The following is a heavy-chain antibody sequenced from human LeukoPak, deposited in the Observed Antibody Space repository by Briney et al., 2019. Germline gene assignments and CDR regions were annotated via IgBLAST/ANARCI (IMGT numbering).Heavy chain of an antibody. CDR3: ASLGYCSSTSCYDGFDY. D-gene: IGHD2-2*01. Sequence: GGSLRLSCAASGFTFSSYSMNWVRQAPGKGLEWVSYISSSSSTIYYADSVKGRFTISRDNAKNSLYLQMNSLRAEDTAVYYCASLGYCSSTSCYDGFDYWGQGTLVTVSS. CDR1: GFTFSSYS. CDR2: ISSSSSTI. J-gene: IGHJ4*02. V-gene: IGHV3-48*04.